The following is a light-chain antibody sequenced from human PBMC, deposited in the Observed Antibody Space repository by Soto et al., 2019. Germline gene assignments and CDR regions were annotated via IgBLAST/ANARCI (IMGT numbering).Light chain of an antibody. J-gene: IGKJ4*01. Sequence: EIVVTQSPATLSLSPGQRATVSCRTSQSVGSYLAWYQKKPGQAPRLLIYDASNRATGIPARFSGSGSGRDFTLTISSLEPEDFALYYCQQRTNWPPLTCGGGTRVEIK. CDR3: QQRTNWPPLT. V-gene: IGKV3-11*02. CDR2: DAS. CDR1: QSVGSY.